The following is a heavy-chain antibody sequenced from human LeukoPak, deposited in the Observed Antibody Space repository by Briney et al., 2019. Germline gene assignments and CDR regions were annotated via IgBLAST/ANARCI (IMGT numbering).Heavy chain of an antibody. J-gene: IGHJ4*02. V-gene: IGHV3-53*01. CDR2: IYSGGST. CDR3: ARDPYNSGSSYFDY. CDR1: GLTVSSNY. D-gene: IGHD3-10*01. Sequence: GGSLRLSCAVSGLTVSSNYMSWVRQAPGKGLEWVSAIYSGGSTFYADSVKGRFTISRDNSKNTLYLQMNSLRAEDMAVYYCARDPYNSGSSYFDYWGQGTLVTVSS.